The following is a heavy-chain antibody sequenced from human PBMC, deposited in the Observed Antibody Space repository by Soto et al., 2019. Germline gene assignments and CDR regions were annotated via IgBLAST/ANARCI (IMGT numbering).Heavy chain of an antibody. V-gene: IGHV3-23*01. CDR3: AKGGVNIPLDY. D-gene: IGHD3-16*01. CDR2: INSAGST. CDR1: GFTFSSYG. J-gene: IGHJ4*02. Sequence: EVQLLESGGGLVQPGGSLRLSCAASGFTFSSYGMSWVRQAPGKGLEWVSSINSAGSTYYADSVKGRFPISRDNSKNTLYVQMNSLRAEDTAVYYCAKGGVNIPLDYWGQGTLVTVSS.